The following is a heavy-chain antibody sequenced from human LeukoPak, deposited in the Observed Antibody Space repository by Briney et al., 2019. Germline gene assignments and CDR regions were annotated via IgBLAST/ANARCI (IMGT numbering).Heavy chain of an antibody. CDR3: ARVSDISVAAYFDY. D-gene: IGHD6-19*01. CDR2: INWNGGST. CDR1: GFTFDDYG. J-gene: IGHJ4*02. V-gene: IGHV3-20*04. Sequence: PGGSLRLSCAASGFTFDDYGLSWVRQAPGKGLELVSTINWNGGSTGYADSVKGRFTISRDNAKNSLYLQMNSLRAEDTALYYCARVSDISVAAYFDYWGQGTLVTVSS.